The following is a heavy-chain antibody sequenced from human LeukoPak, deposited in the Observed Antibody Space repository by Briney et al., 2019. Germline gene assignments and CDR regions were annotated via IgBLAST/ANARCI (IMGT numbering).Heavy chain of an antibody. D-gene: IGHD2-2*02. V-gene: IGHV3-23*01. CDR2: ISGSGGST. CDR1: GFTFSSYA. Sequence: GGSLRLSCAASGFTFSSYAMSWVRQAPGKGLEWVSAISGSGGSTYYADSVKGRFTISRDNSENTLYLQMNSLRAEDTAVYYCAKGQGYCSSTSCSTFDYWGQGTLVTVSS. J-gene: IGHJ4*02. CDR3: AKGQGYCSSTSCSTFDY.